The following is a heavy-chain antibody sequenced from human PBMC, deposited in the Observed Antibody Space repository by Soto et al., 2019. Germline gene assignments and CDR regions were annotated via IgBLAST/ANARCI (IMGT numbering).Heavy chain of an antibody. CDR2: VYYSGGT. V-gene: IGHV4-59*01. D-gene: IGHD3-10*01. CDR3: ARGVRDNLQRSYYMDV. CDR1: GGSINNYW. J-gene: IGHJ6*03. Sequence: QVQLQESGPGLVRPSETLSLTCNVSGGSINNYWWSWIRQPPGKGLEWVGYVYYSGGTTYNPSLKRRLTISADKARNQFSLRLSSVTAADTAVYFCARGVRDNLQRSYYMDVWGKGTTITVSS.